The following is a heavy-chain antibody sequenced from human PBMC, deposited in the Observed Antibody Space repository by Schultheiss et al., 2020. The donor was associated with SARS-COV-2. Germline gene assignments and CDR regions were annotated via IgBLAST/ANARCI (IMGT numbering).Heavy chain of an antibody. V-gene: IGHV4-34*01. Sequence: SETLSLTCAVYGGSFSGYYWSWIRQPPGKGLEWIGEINHSGSTNYNPSLKSRVTISVDTSKNQFSLKLSSVTAADTAVYYCASRRGIIAVAGTGPGLGAFDIWGQGTMVTVSS. CDR3: ASRRGIIAVAGTGPGLGAFDI. D-gene: IGHD6-19*01. CDR2: INHSGST. J-gene: IGHJ3*02. CDR1: GGSFSGYY.